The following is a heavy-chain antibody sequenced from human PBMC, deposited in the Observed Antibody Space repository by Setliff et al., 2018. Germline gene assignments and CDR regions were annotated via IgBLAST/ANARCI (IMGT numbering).Heavy chain of an antibody. CDR1: RFTFRSYW. CDR3: SRDLQGSGDYVVDY. CDR2: IKKDGSIK. V-gene: IGHV3-7*01. D-gene: IGHD4-17*01. J-gene: IGHJ4*02. Sequence: GESLRLSCAASRFTFRSYWMSWVRQAPGKGLEWVANIKKDGSIKYYLDSVRGRFTISRDNAENSLTLQMNSLRVEDTAVYYCSRDLQGSGDYVVDYWGQGTLVTVSS.